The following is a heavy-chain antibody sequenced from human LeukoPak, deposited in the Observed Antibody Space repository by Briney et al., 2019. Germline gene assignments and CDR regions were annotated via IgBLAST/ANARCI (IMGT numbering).Heavy chain of an antibody. CDR3: AKDMITMIVVVTPGVDY. CDR2: ISYDGSNK. Sequence: GGSLRLSCAPSGFTFSNYGMYWVRQAPGKGLEWVAVISYDGSNKYYADSVKGRFTISRDNSKNTLYLQMNSLRAEDTAVYYCAKDMITMIVVVTPGVDYWGQGTLVTVSS. D-gene: IGHD3-22*01. J-gene: IGHJ4*02. V-gene: IGHV3-30*18. CDR1: GFTFSNYG.